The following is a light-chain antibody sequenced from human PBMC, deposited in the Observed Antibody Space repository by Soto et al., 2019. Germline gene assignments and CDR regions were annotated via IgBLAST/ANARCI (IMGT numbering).Light chain of an antibody. CDR3: HQFGSSPYT. J-gene: IGKJ2*01. V-gene: IGKV3-20*01. Sequence: EIVLTQSPGTLSLSPGERATLSCKASQSVVRDCFAWYQQKPGQAPRLLIYGASSRATGSPGRFSGSGSGTDFSLTISRLEPEDSAVYYCHQFGSSPYTFGQGTKLEI. CDR1: QSVVRDC. CDR2: GAS.